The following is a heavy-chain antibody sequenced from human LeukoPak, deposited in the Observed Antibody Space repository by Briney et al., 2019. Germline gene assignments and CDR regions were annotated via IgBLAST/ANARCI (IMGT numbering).Heavy chain of an antibody. Sequence: GGSLRLSCAASGFTFSTYAMHWVRQAPVKGLEWVAVISYDGRNKYYADSVKGRFTISRDNSKNTLYLQMNSLRAEDTAVYYCARDDYDSSGDYGMDVWGQGTTVTVSS. V-gene: IGHV3-30*04. D-gene: IGHD3-22*01. J-gene: IGHJ6*02. CDR3: ARDDYDSSGDYGMDV. CDR1: GFTFSTYA. CDR2: ISYDGRNK.